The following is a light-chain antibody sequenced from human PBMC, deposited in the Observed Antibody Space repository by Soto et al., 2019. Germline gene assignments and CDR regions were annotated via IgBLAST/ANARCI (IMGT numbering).Light chain of an antibody. Sequence: EIVLTQSPGTLSLSPGERATLSCRASQSVSSSYLAWYQQKPDQAPRLLIYGASSRATGIPDRFSGSGSGTDFTLTISRLEPEDFALYSCQQYGSSPRTFGQGTKLEIK. J-gene: IGKJ2*01. CDR1: QSVSSSY. V-gene: IGKV3-20*01. CDR2: GAS. CDR3: QQYGSSPRT.